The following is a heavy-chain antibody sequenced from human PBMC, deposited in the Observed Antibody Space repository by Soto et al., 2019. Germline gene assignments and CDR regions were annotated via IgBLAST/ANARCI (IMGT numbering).Heavy chain of an antibody. CDR2: INDADGNT. V-gene: IGHV1-3*01. CDR1: GYTFSSYA. D-gene: IGHD2-8*01. J-gene: IGHJ4*02. Sequence: ASVKVSCKASGYTFSSYAIHWVRQAPGQSLEWMGCINDADGNTKYSQKFQGRVTITRDTSASTAYMELSSLKSEDTAVYYCARDPPGSCPNFGNWGQGTLVTVSS. CDR3: ARDPPGSCPNFGN.